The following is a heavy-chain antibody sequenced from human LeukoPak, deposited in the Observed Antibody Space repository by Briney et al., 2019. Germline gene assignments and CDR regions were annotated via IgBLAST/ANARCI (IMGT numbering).Heavy chain of an antibody. CDR3: AKDNGYYDSSGYYYNWFDP. CDR1: GFTFSSYA. CDR2: ISGSGGST. D-gene: IGHD3-22*01. Sequence: GGSLRLSCAASGFTFSSYAMSWVRQAPGKGLEWVSAISGSGGSTHYADSVKGRFTISRDNSKNTLYLQMNSLRAEDTAVYYCAKDNGYYDSSGYYYNWFDPWGQGTLVTVSS. J-gene: IGHJ5*02. V-gene: IGHV3-23*01.